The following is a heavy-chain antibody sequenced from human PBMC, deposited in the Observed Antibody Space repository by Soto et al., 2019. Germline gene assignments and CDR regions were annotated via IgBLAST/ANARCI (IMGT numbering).Heavy chain of an antibody. CDR2: IYHSGST. V-gene: IGHV4-30-2*01. CDR1: GGSISSGGYS. CDR3: ARGSVFGVAALTY. J-gene: IGHJ4*02. D-gene: IGHD3-3*01. Sequence: PSETLSLTCAVSGGSISSGGYSWSWIRQPPGKGLEWIGYIYHSGSTYYNPSLKSRVTISVDRSKNQFSLKLSSVTAADTAVYYCARGSVFGVAALTYWGQGTLVTVSS.